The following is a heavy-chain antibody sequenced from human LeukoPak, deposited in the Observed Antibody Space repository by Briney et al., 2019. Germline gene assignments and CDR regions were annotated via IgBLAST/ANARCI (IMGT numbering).Heavy chain of an antibody. CDR2: INNRGDNT. J-gene: IGHJ4*02. V-gene: IGHV3-23*01. Sequence: PGGSLRLSCAASGFTFTSYAMSWVRQTPGKGLEWVSSINNRGDNTHYADSLEGGFTISRDNSRNTLYLQMNSLRAEDTAVYYCWGFYDSSGYYPTLYWGQGTLVTVSS. CDR3: WGFYDSSGYYPTLY. D-gene: IGHD3-22*01. CDR1: GFTFTSYA.